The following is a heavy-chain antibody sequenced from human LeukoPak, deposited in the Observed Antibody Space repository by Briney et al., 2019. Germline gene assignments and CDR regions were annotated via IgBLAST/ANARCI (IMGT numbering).Heavy chain of an antibody. D-gene: IGHD2-15*01. J-gene: IGHJ6*03. V-gene: IGHV3-23*01. CDR2: ISFTGGTT. Sequence: GGSLRLSCAGSGFTFSSYGMSWVRQAPGKGLEWVSSISFTGGTTYYADSVKGRFTISRDNSKDTLYLQMNSVRAEDTAIYYCVKNGDRGAYCSGGSCYPYYYYYMDVWGKGTTVTISS. CDR1: GFTFSSYG. CDR3: VKNGDRGAYCSGGSCYPYYYYYMDV.